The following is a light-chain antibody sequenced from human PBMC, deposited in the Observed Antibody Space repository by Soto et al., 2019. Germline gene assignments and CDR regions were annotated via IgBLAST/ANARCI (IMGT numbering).Light chain of an antibody. J-gene: IGKJ2*01. V-gene: IGKV1-39*01. CDR2: VAS. CDR3: QQSYSTPYT. CDR1: QSISNY. Sequence: DIQMTQSPSSLSASVGDRVTITCRASQSISNYLNWYQQQPGKAPKLLIYVASSLQSGVPSRFSGSGSGTDFTLTISSLQPEDFATYYCQQSYSTPYTFGQGTKVEIK.